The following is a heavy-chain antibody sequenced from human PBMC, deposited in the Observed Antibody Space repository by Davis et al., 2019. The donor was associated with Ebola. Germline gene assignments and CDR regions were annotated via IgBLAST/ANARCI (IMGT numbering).Heavy chain of an antibody. D-gene: IGHD6-13*01. CDR2: IYYSGST. CDR1: GGSISSYY. J-gene: IGHJ6*02. Sequence: SETLSLTCTVSGGSISSYYLSCIRQPPGKGLEWIGYIYYSGSTNYNPSLKSRVTISVDTSKNQFSLKLSSVTAADTAVYYCARARRQQLVFGHYYYGMDVWGQVTTVTVFS. CDR3: ARARRQQLVFGHYYYGMDV. V-gene: IGHV4-59*12.